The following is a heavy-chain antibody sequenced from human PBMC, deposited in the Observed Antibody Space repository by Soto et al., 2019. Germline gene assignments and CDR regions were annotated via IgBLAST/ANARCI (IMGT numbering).Heavy chain of an antibody. J-gene: IGHJ6*02. V-gene: IGHV3-72*01. CDR1: GFTLSDHY. D-gene: IGHD1-26*01. CDR3: ARGGRDWEPYYYYGMDV. CDR2: SRDKPQGYST. Sequence: GGSLRLSCAGSGFTLSDHYIDWVRQAPGKGLEWVGRSRDKPQGYSTAYAASVKGRFTTSRDESKNSAYLQMNSLRAEDTAVYYCARGGRDWEPYYYYGMDVWGQGTTVTVSS.